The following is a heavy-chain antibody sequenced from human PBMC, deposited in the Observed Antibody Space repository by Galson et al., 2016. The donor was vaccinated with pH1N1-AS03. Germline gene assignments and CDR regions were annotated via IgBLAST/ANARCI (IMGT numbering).Heavy chain of an antibody. CDR3: ARGYYYGSAGSYSLYY. Sequence: SLRLSCAASGFTFGGYWMHWVRQGPGKGLEWVSHIHTDGSRTTYADSVKGRFTISRDNAKNTLYLQMSSLRAEDTAVYYCARGYYYGSAGSYSLYYWGQGTLVTVSS. CDR1: GFTFGGYW. V-gene: IGHV3-74*01. J-gene: IGHJ4*02. D-gene: IGHD3-10*01. CDR2: IHTDGSRT.